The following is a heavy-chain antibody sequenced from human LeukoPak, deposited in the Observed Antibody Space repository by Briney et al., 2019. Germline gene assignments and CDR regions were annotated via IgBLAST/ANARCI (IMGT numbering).Heavy chain of an antibody. CDR1: GGSFSGYY. CDR2: INHGGST. CDR3: ARVKVPPTYYYGMDV. V-gene: IGHV4-34*01. Sequence: SETLSLTCAVYGGSFSGYYWSWIRQPPGKGLEWIGEINHGGSTNYNPSLKSRVTISVDTSKNQFSLKLSSVTAADTAVYYCARVKVPPTYYYGMDVWGQGTTVTVSS. J-gene: IGHJ6*02. D-gene: IGHD3-10*01.